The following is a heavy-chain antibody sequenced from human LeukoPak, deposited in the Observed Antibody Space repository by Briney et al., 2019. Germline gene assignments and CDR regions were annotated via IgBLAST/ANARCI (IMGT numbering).Heavy chain of an antibody. Sequence: ASAKVSCKASGYTFTSYGISWVRQAPRQGLEWMGWISAYNGNTNYAQKLQGRVTMTTDTSTSTAYMEVSSLSSDDTAVYYCARELIDFHDHTNKGFFDSWGQGTLVTVSS. CDR1: GYTFTSYG. D-gene: IGHD3/OR15-3a*01. J-gene: IGHJ4*02. CDR3: ARELIDFHDHTNKGFFDS. CDR2: ISAYNGNT. V-gene: IGHV1-18*01.